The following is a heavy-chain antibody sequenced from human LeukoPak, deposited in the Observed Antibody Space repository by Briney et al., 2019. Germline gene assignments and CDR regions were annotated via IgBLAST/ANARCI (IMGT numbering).Heavy chain of an antibody. D-gene: IGHD4-17*01. J-gene: IGHJ4*02. CDR3: ASFSTVTMTFDY. Sequence: SETLSLTCAVSGGSISSGGYSWSWLRQPPGQGLEWIGYIYNSGSAYYNPPLRSRVTLSVDGSKNLFSLNLSYVTAADTAVYYCASFSTVTMTFDYWGRGTLVTVSS. CDR1: GGSISSGGYS. CDR2: IYNSGSA. V-gene: IGHV4-30-2*01.